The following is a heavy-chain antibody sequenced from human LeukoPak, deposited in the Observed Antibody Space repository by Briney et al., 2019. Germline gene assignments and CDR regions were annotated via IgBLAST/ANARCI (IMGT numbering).Heavy chain of an antibody. CDR2: IYYSGST. D-gene: IGHD6-19*01. J-gene: IGHJ4*02. CDR1: GGSISSYY. CDR3: ARVPAGSSSGWPRHIDY. V-gene: IGHV4-59*01. Sequence: SVTLSLTCTVSGGSISSYYWSWIRQPPGKGLEWIGYIYYSGSTNYNPSLKSRVTISVDTSKNQFSLKLSSVTAADTAAYYCARVPAGSSSGWPRHIDYWGQGTLVTVSS.